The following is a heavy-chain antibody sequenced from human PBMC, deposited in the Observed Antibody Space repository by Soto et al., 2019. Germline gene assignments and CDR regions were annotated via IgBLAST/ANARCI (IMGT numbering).Heavy chain of an antibody. D-gene: IGHD3-3*01. V-gene: IGHV4-34*01. CDR3: ARGSAGYYDFWSGYSRGGVGRYYSGLDV. CDR1: YE. J-gene: IGHJ6*02. Sequence: YEGSGIRQPPGKGLEWIGEINHSGSTNYNPSLKSRVTISVDTSKNQFSLKLSSVTAADTAVYYCARGSAGYYDFWSGYSRGGVGRYYSGLDVWGQGTTVTVSS. CDR2: INHSGST.